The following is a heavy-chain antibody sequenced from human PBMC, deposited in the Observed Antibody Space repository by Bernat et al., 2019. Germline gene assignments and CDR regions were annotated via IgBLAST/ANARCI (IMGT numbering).Heavy chain of an antibody. CDR1: GFTFSSYW. J-gene: IGHJ4*02. V-gene: IGHV3-7*03. Sequence: EVQLVESGGGLVQPGGSLRLSCAASGFTFSSYWMSWVRQAPGKGLEWVANIKQDGSEKYYVASVKGRFTISRDNAKNSLFLKMNSLRAEETAVYYCASDPLHYFDYWGQGTLVTVSS. CDR3: ASDPLHYFDY. CDR2: IKQDGSEK.